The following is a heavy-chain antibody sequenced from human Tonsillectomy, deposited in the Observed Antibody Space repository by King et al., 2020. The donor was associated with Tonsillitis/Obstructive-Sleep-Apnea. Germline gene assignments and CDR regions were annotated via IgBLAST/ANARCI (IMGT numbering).Heavy chain of an antibody. CDR2: ISAYNGNT. V-gene: IGHV1-18*01. CDR1: GFIFTSYA. Sequence: QLVQSGAEVKRPGASVKVSCKASGFIFTSYAFSWVRQAPGQGLEWMGWISAYNGNTNYAQKLQGRVTMTTDTSTSTAYMELRSLRSDDTAVYYCARDPLRWYIDYWGQGTLVTVSS. J-gene: IGHJ4*02. CDR3: ARDPLRWYIDY. D-gene: IGHD4-23*01.